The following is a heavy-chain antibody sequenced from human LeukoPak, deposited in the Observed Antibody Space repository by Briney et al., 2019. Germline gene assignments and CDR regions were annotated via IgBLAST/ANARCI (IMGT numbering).Heavy chain of an antibody. Sequence: ASVKVSCKASGYTFTGYYMHWVRQAPGQGLEWMGWISAYNGNTNYAQKLQGRVTMTTDTSTSTAYMELRSLRSDDTAVYYCASGGKHVGYYGIDVWGQGTTVTVSS. V-gene: IGHV1-18*04. CDR1: GYTFTGYY. J-gene: IGHJ6*02. CDR3: ASGGKHVGYYGIDV. CDR2: ISAYNGNT. D-gene: IGHD3-16*01.